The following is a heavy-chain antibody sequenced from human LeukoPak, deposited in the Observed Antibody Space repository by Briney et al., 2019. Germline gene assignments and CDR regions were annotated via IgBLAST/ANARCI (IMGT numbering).Heavy chain of an antibody. CDR2: IYYSGST. V-gene: IGHV4-31*09. CDR1: GGSISSGGYY. CDR3: ASIVVVTATINWFDP. Sequence: PSETLSLTCTVSGGSISSGGYYWSWIRQHPGKGLEWIGYIYYSGSTYYNPSLKSRVTISVDKSKNQFSLKLSSVTAADTAVYYCASIVVVTATINWFDPWGQGTLVTVSS. J-gene: IGHJ5*02. D-gene: IGHD2-21*02.